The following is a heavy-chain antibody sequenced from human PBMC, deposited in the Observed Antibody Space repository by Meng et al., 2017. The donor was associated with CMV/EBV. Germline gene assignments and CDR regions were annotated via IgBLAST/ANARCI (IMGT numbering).Heavy chain of an antibody. CDR2: IVVGSGNT. CDR1: GYTFTSYD. D-gene: IGHD2-15*01. CDR3: AAEQYCSGGSCYGSSVGEGAFDI. Sequence: SVKVSCKASGYTFTSYDINWVRQATGQGLEWIGWIVVGSGNTNYAQKFQERVTITRDMSTSTAYMELSSLRSEDTAVYYCAAEQYCSGGSCYGSSVGEGAFDIWGQGTMVTVSS. V-gene: IGHV1-58*02. J-gene: IGHJ3*02.